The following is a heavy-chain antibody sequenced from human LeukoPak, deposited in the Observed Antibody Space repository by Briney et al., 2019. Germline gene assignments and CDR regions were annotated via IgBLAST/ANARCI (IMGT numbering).Heavy chain of an antibody. CDR3: ARLHPYYYDSSGYYYYDY. CDR2: IHYSGST. V-gene: IGHV4-39*01. D-gene: IGHD3-22*01. Sequence: SETLSLTCTVSGGSISSSSYYWGWIRQPPGKGLEWIGSIHYSGSTYYSPSLKSRVTIFADTSRNQFSLKLSSVTAADTAVYYCARLHPYYYDSSGYYYYDYWGQGTLVTVSS. J-gene: IGHJ4*02. CDR1: GGSISSSSYY.